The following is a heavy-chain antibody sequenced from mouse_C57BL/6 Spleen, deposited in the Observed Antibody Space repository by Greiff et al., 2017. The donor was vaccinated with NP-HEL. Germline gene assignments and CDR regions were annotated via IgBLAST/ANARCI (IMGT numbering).Heavy chain of an antibody. CDR1: GYAFSSSW. CDR3: ARFPYWYFDV. CDR2: IYPGDGDT. Sequence: QVHVKQSGPELVKPGASVKISCKASGYAFSSSWMNWVKQRPGKGLEWIGRIYPGDGDTNYNGKFKGKATLTADKSSSTAYMQLSSLTSEDSAVYFCARFPYWYFDVWGTGTTVTVSS. V-gene: IGHV1-82*01. J-gene: IGHJ1*03.